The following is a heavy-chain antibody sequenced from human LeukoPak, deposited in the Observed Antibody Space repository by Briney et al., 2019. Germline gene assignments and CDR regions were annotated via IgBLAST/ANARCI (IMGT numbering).Heavy chain of an antibody. CDR1: GGSFSGYY. Sequence: KPSETLSLTCAVYGGSFSGYYWSWIRQPPGKGLEWIGEFNHSGSTNYNPSLESRVTISVDNSKHQFSLKLSSVTAADTAVYYCARGPRYCSSTSCYRYYFDYWGQGTLVTVSS. J-gene: IGHJ4*02. D-gene: IGHD2-2*01. V-gene: IGHV4-34*01. CDR2: FNHSGST. CDR3: ARGPRYCSSTSCYRYYFDY.